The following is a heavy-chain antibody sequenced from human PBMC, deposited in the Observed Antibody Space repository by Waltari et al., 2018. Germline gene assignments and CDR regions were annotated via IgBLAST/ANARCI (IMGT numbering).Heavy chain of an antibody. CDR3: ATGVMVAAAFDC. D-gene: IGHD6-13*01. CDR2: IRYDGSNK. J-gene: IGHJ4*02. V-gene: IGHV3-30*02. CDR1: GFTFSNYG. Sequence: QVQLVESGGGVVQPGGSLRLSCAASGFTFSNYGMHWVRQAPGKGLEWVAFIRYDGSNKYYAGSVKGRFTISRDSSKNTLYLQMNSLRGEDTAMYYCATGVMVAAAFDCWGQGTLVTVSS.